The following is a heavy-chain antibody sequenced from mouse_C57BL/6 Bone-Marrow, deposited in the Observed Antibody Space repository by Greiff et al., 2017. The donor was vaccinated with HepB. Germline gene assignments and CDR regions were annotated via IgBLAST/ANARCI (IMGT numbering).Heavy chain of an antibody. V-gene: IGHV5-2*01. Sequence: EVHLVESGGGLVQPGESLKLSCESNEYEFPSHDMSWVRQTPEKRLELVAAINSDGGSTYYPDTMERRFIISRDNTKKTLYLQMSSLRSEDTALYYCARRGYYGSSYDWYFDVWGTGTTVTVSS. D-gene: IGHD1-1*01. CDR1: EYEFPSHD. CDR2: INSDGGST. J-gene: IGHJ1*03. CDR3: ARRGYYGSSYDWYFDV.